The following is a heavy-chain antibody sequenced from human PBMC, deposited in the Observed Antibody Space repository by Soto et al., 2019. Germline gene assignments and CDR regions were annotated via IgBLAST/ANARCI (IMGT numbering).Heavy chain of an antibody. Sequence: GGSLRLSCAASGFTFSNFWMHWVRQAPGKGLVWVSRISPDGSTTSYADSVKGRFTISRDNSKNTVYLQVNSLRADDTAIYYCAKGKSSGWYYFDYWGQGTPVTVSS. CDR2: ISPDGSTT. CDR1: GFTFSNFW. J-gene: IGHJ4*02. D-gene: IGHD6-19*01. CDR3: AKGKSSGWYYFDY. V-gene: IGHV3-74*01.